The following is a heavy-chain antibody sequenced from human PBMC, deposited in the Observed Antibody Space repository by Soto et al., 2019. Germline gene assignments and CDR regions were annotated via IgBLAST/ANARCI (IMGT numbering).Heavy chain of an antibody. V-gene: IGHV4-34*01. CDR3: ARVGRDGYNYENIHYCFDY. J-gene: IGHJ4*02. CDR2: INHSGST. CDR1: GGSFSGYY. D-gene: IGHD5-12*01. Sequence: SETLSLTCAVYGGSFSGYYWSWIRQPPGKGLEWIGEINHSGSTNYNPSLKSRVTISVDTSKNQFSLKLSSVTAADTAVYYCARVGRDGYNYENIHYCFDYWGQGTLVTVSS.